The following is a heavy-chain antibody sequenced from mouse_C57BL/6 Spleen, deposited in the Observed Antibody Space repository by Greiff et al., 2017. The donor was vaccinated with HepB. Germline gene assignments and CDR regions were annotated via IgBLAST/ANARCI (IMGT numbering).Heavy chain of an antibody. CDR2: IDPSDSYT. CDR3: ARSGYYGSSYGWYFDV. V-gene: IGHV1-69*01. J-gene: IGHJ1*03. CDR1: GYTFTSYW. D-gene: IGHD1-1*01. Sequence: QVQLQQSGAELVMPGASVKLSCKASGYTFTSYWMHWVKQRPGQGLEWIGEIDPSDSYTNYNQKFKGKSTLTVDKSSSTAYMQLSSLTSEDSAVYYCARSGYYGSSYGWYFDVWGTGTTVTVSS.